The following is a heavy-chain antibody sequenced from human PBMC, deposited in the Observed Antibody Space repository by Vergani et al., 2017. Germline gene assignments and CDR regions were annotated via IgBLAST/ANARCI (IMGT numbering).Heavy chain of an antibody. Sequence: EVQLLESGGGLVQPGGSLRLSCAASGFTFSSYSMNWVRQAPGKGLEWVSSISSSSSYIYYADSVKGRFTISRDNAKNSLYLQMNSLRAEDTAVYYCARDKTRYCSGGSCYYMDVWGKGTTVTVSS. J-gene: IGHJ6*03. CDR1: GFTFSSYS. CDR2: ISSSSSYI. CDR3: ARDKTRYCSGGSCYYMDV. V-gene: IGHV3-21*01. D-gene: IGHD2-15*01.